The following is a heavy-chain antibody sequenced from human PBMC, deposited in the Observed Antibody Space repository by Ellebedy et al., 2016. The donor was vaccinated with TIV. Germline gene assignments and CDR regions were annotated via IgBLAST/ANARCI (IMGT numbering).Heavy chain of an antibody. D-gene: IGHD3-9*01. CDR3: SRVDDNNMLTGTIDS. CDR2: IRSKVIGGTR. Sequence: GASLKISCTTSGFTFGDYAMTWIRQGPGKGQEWVSCIRSKVIGGTREYASSVQGRFTVSRDDVKGITYLQMNRMKPEDTAVYYCSRVDDNNMLTGTIDSWGQGTLVTVSS. J-gene: IGHJ4*02. CDR1: GFTFGDYA. V-gene: IGHV3-49*03.